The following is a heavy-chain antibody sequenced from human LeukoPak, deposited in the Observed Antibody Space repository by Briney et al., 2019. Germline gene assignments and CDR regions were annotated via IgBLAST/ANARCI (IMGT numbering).Heavy chain of an antibody. CDR2: IYYSGST. CDR1: GGSISSSSYY. J-gene: IGHJ6*03. CDR3: ARDNKQWLTLYYYYYYYMDV. D-gene: IGHD6-19*01. V-gene: IGHV4-39*07. Sequence: SETLFLTCTVSGGSISSSSYYWGWIRQPPGKGLEWIGSIYYSGSTYYNPSLKSRVTISVDTSKNQFSLKLSSVTAADTAVYYCARDNKQWLTLYYYYYYYMDVWGKGTTVTVSS.